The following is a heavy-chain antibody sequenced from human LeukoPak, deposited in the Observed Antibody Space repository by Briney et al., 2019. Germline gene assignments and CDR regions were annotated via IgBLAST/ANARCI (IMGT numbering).Heavy chain of an antibody. CDR2: ISAYNGNT. Sequence: VASVTVSCTASGYTFTSYGISWVRQAPGQGLEWMGWISAYNGNTNYAQKLQGRVTMTTDTSTSTAYMELRSLRSDDTAVYYCARDYSQQLVRRYFQHWGQGTLVTVSS. J-gene: IGHJ1*01. CDR1: GYTFTSYG. V-gene: IGHV1-18*01. D-gene: IGHD6-13*01. CDR3: ARDYSQQLVRRYFQH.